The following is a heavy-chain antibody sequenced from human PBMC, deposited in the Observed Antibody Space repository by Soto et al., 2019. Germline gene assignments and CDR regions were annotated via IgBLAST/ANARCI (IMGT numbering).Heavy chain of an antibody. CDR1: GGSISSGGYY. CDR3: ATRSREYPWIDL. Sequence: SETLSLTCTVSGGSISSGGYYWSWIRQHPGKGLEWIGYIYYSGSTYYNPSLKSRVTISVDTSKNQFSLKLSSVTAADTAMYCSATRSREYPWIDLWGQGTLVTVSS. J-gene: IGHJ5*02. D-gene: IGHD2-2*02. V-gene: IGHV4-30-4*08. CDR2: IYYSGST.